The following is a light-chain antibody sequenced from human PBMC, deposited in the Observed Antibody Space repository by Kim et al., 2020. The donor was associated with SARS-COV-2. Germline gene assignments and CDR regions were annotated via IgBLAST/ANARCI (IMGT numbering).Light chain of an antibody. CDR3: QSNDSRLNAVV. J-gene: IGLJ2*01. Sequence: TTACYAGSFDSGPDFSLHWFRTLPGPPPPLLIFGHNNRASGLPDRFSGSKSGTSASLAITGLQAEDEGDYYCQSNDSRLNAVVFGGGTQLTVL. V-gene: IGLV1-40*01. CDR1: SFDSGPDFS. CDR2: GHN.